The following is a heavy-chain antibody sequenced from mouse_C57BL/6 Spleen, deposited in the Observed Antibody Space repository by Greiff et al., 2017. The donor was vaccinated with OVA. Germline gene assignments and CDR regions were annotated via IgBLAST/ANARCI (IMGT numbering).Heavy chain of an antibody. J-gene: IGHJ2*01. D-gene: IGHD1-1*01. CDR1: GYTFTEYT. CDR2: FYPGSGSI. CDR3: ARHEEVITTVEGEYYFDC. Sequence: LQESGAELVKPGASVKLSCKASGYTFTEYTIHWVKQRSGQGLEWIGWFYPGSGSIKYNEKFKDKATLTADKSSSTVYMELSRLTSEDSAVYFCARHEEVITTVEGEYYFDCWGQGTTLTVSS. V-gene: IGHV1-62-2*01.